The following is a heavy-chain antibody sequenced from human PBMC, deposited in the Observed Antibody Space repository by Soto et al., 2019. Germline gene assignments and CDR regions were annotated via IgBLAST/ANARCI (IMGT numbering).Heavy chain of an antibody. D-gene: IGHD2-15*01. CDR3: AKVRHVAAAEYHDAFDI. Sequence: EVHLVESGGGLVQPGRSLRLSCAASGFTFDDYAMHWVLQAPGKGLEWVSGISWNSGSIGYADSVKGRFTISRDNAKNSLYQQMTSLRAEDTALYYCAKVRHVAAAEYHDAFDIWGQGTMVTVSS. J-gene: IGHJ3*02. CDR2: ISWNSGSI. V-gene: IGHV3-9*01. CDR1: GFTFDDYA.